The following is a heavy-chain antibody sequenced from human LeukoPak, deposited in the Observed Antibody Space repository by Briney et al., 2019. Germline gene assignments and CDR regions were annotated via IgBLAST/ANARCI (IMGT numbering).Heavy chain of an antibody. CDR2: ISGSGGST. V-gene: IGHV3-23*01. CDR1: GFTFSSYA. D-gene: IGHD6-13*01. J-gene: IGHJ6*03. Sequence: SGGSLRLSCAASGFTFSSYAMGWVRQAPGEGLEWVSAISGSGGSTYYADSVKGRFTISRDNSKNTVYLQMNSLRAEDTAVYYCAKVGYDHRIAAAGTTGDYYYMDVWGKGTTVTVSS. CDR3: AKVGYDHRIAAAGTTGDYYYMDV.